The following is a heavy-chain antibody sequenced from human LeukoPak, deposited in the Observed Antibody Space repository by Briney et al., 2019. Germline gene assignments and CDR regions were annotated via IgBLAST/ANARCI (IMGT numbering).Heavy chain of an antibody. D-gene: IGHD1-26*01. V-gene: IGHV3-23*01. CDR2: ISGSGGST. CDR3: AMGTISGSYYW. Sequence: GGSLRLSCAASGFTFSSYAMSWVRQAPAKGLEWVSAISGSGGSTYYADSVKGRFTISRDNSKNTLYLQMNSLRAEDTAVYYCAMGTISGSYYWWGQGTLVTVSS. J-gene: IGHJ4*02. CDR1: GFTFSSYA.